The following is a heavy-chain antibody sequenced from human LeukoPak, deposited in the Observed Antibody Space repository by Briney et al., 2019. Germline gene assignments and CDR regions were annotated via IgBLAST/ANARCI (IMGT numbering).Heavy chain of an antibody. D-gene: IGHD1-14*01. CDR1: GYTFTSYY. Sequence: ASVKVSCKASGYTFTSYYMHWVRQAPGQGLEWMGWINPNSGGTNYAQKFQGRVTMTRDTSISTAYMELSRLRSDDTAVYYCARGEDVLTDTRREIDYWGQGTLVAVSS. CDR3: ARGEDVLTDTRREIDY. CDR2: INPNSGGT. J-gene: IGHJ4*02. V-gene: IGHV1-2*02.